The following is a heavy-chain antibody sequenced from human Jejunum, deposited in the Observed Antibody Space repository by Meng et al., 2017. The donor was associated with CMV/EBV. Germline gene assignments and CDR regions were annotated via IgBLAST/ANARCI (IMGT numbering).Heavy chain of an antibody. CDR2: ISPYNNNA. D-gene: IGHD3-3*01. J-gene: IGHJ4*02. CDR1: GYNLNNYG. CDR3: ARVFGVAYFDS. V-gene: IGHV1-18*01. Sequence: CKASGYNLNNYGFTWVRRAPGQGLEWMGYISPYNNNANYAQNFQGRLTLTRDTSTNTAYMELRGLRADDTAVYYCARVFGVAYFDSWGQGTLVTVSS.